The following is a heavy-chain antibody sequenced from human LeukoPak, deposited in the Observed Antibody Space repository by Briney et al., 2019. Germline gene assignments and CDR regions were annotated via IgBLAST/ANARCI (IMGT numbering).Heavy chain of an antibody. J-gene: IGHJ5*02. Sequence: PSETLSLTCTVSGYSISSGYYWGWIRQPPGKGLEWIGSIYHSGSTYYNPSLKSRVTISVDTSKNQFSLKLSSVTAADTAVYYCARDRGYGELDPWGQGTLVTVSS. CDR2: IYHSGST. CDR3: ARDRGYGELDP. D-gene: IGHD4-17*01. CDR1: GYSISSGYY. V-gene: IGHV4-38-2*02.